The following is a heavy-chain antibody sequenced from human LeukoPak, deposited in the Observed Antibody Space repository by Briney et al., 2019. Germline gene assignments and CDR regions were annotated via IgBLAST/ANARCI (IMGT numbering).Heavy chain of an antibody. CDR2: IGGRGGGT. V-gene: IGHV3-23*01. Sequence: GGSLRLSCAASGFTFTTYAMNWVRQAPGKGLEWVSVIGGRGGGTYYVDSVKGRFTISRDNSKSTLYLEMHSLRTDDTAIYYCAPGAGGPHYYFDYWGQGTLVTVSS. CDR1: GFTFTTYA. D-gene: IGHD4-23*01. J-gene: IGHJ4*02. CDR3: APGAGGPHYYFDY.